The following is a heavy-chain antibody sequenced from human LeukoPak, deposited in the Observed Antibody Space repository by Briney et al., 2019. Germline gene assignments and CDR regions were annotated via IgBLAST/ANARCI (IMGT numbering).Heavy chain of an antibody. CDR3: ATPDSSGSDY. Sequence: PVASVKVSCKASGYIFTGYYMHWVRQAPGQGLEWMGWINPNTGGTHYAQNFQGRVTMTRDTSISTASMELSRLRSDDTAVYYCATPDSSGSDYWGQGTLVTVSS. CDR1: GYIFTGYY. J-gene: IGHJ4*02. V-gene: IGHV1-2*02. CDR2: INPNTGGT. D-gene: IGHD6-19*01.